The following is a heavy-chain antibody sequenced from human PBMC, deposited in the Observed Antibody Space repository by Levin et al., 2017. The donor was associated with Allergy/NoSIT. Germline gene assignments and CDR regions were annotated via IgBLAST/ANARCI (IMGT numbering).Heavy chain of an antibody. J-gene: IGHJ4*02. V-gene: IGHV2-70*11. CDR2: IDWDDDK. CDR1: GFSLSTSGMC. CDR3: ARILYSSGRDPYYFDY. Sequence: SGPTLVKPTQTLTLTCTFSGFSLSTSGMCVSWIRQPPGKALEWLARIDWDDDKYYSTSLKTRLTISKDTSKNQVVLTMTNMDPVDTATYYCARILYSSGRDPYYFDYWGQGTLVTVSS. D-gene: IGHD6-19*01.